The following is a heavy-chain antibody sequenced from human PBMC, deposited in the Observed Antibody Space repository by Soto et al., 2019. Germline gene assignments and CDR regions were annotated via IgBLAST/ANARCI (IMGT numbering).Heavy chain of an antibody. V-gene: IGHV3-66*01. CDR3: ARERGYDSSGYYYVGHFDL. CDR1: GFTVSSNY. J-gene: IGHJ2*01. Sequence: EVQLVESGGGLVQPGGSLRLSCAASGFTVSSNYMSWVRQAPGKGLEWVSVIYSGGSTYYADSVKGRFTISRDNSKNTLYLQMNSLRAEDTAVYYCARERGYDSSGYYYVGHFDLWGRGTLVTVSS. CDR2: IYSGGST. D-gene: IGHD3-22*01.